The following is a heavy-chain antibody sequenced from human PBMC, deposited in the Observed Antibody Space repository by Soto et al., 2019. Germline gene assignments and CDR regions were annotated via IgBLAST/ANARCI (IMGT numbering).Heavy chain of an antibody. CDR2: IIPIFGTA. Sequence: SVKVSCKASGGTFSSYAISWVRQAPGQGLEWMGGIIPIFGTANYAQKFQGRVTITADKSTSTAYMELSSLRSEDTAVYYCASAVVVPAAINWFDPWGQGTLVTVSS. D-gene: IGHD2-2*01. CDR1: GGTFSSYA. CDR3: ASAVVVPAAINWFDP. J-gene: IGHJ5*02. V-gene: IGHV1-69*06.